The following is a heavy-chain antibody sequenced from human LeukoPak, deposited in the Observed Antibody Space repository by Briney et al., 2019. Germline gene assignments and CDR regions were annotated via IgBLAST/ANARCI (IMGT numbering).Heavy chain of an antibody. J-gene: IGHJ3*02. CDR3: ARGLPNDDAFDI. V-gene: IGHV4-59*01. Sequence: PGGSLRLSCAASGFTFSSCAMTWVRQAPGKGLEWIGYIYYSGSTNYNPSPKSRVTISVDTSKNQFSLKLSSVTAADTAVYYCARGLPNDDAFDIWGQGTMVTVSS. CDR2: IYYSGST. D-gene: IGHD2-2*01. CDR1: GFTFSSCA.